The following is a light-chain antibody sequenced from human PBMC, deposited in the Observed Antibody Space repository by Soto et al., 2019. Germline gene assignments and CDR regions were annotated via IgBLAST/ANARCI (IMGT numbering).Light chain of an antibody. CDR2: WAS. CDR1: PSVLYSSNNKNY. J-gene: IGKJ4*01. V-gene: IGKV4-1*01. CDR3: QQYCSTPLT. Sequence: DIVMTQSPDSLAVSLGERATINCKSSPSVLYSSNNKNYLAWYQQKPGQPPKLLIYWASTRESGVPDRFSGSGSGTDFTLTISSLQAEDVAVYYCQQYCSTPLTFGGGTKVEIK.